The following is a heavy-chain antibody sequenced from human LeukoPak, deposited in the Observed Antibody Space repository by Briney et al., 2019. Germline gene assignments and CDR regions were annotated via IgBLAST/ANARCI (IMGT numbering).Heavy chain of an antibody. CDR1: GSSGTTNY. CDR2: ISGSGGST. V-gene: IGHV3-23*01. Sequence: GGSLRLSCAASGSSGTTNYMSWVRQAPGKGLEWVSAISGSGGSTYYADSVKGRFTISRDNSKNTLYLQMNSLRAKDTAVYYCATFDDFWSGKHAFDIWGQGTMVTVSS. D-gene: IGHD3-3*01. J-gene: IGHJ3*02. CDR3: ATFDDFWSGKHAFDI.